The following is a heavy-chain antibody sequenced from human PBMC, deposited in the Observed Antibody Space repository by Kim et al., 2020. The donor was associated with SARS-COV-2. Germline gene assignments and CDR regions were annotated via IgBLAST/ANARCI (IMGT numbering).Heavy chain of an antibody. V-gene: IGHV4-34*01. CDR3: ARGYSSSSFYGRYYYYYYG. D-gene: IGHD6-6*01. CDR2: INHSGST. CDR1: GGSFSGYY. J-gene: IGHJ6*01. Sequence: SETLSLTCAVYGGSFSGYYWSWIRQPPGKGLEWIGEINHSGSTNYNPSLKSRVTISVDTSKNQFSLKLSSVTAADTAVYYCARGYSSSSFYGRYYYYYYG.